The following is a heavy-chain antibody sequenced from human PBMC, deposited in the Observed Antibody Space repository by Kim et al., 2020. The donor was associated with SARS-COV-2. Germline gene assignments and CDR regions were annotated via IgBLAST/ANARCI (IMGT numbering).Heavy chain of an antibody. D-gene: IGHD3-10*01. J-gene: IGHJ4*02. CDR3: ARDLNRGYYGVHY. CDR2: ISSGGSNK. Sequence: GGSLRLSCAASGFTFSDYYMRWIRQAPGKGLEWVSYISSGGSNKYYADSVKGRFTISRDNAKNSLYLQMNSLRAEDTAVYYCARDLNRGYYGVHYWGQGTMVTVSS. V-gene: IGHV3-11*04. CDR1: GFTFSDYY.